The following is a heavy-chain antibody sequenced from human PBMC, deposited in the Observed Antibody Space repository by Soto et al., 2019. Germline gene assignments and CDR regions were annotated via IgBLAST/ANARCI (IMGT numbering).Heavy chain of an antibody. V-gene: IGHV4-59*01. CDR2: IYDSGST. Sequence: SETLSLTCTVSGGSISSYYWSWIRQPPGKGLEWIGYIYDSGSTNYNPSLKSRVTISVDTSKNQFSLKLTSVTAADTAVYYCAKDGDSGEFDYWGQGTLVTVSS. J-gene: IGHJ4*02. CDR3: AKDGDSGEFDY. CDR1: GGSISSYY. D-gene: IGHD5-12*01.